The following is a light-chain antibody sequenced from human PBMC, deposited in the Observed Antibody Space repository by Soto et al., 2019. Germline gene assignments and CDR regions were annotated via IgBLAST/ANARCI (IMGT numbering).Light chain of an antibody. V-gene: IGKV1-5*01. Sequence: DIQMTQSSSALSASVGDRVTITCRASQSISSWLAWYQQKPGKAPKLLIYDASSLESGVPSRFSGSGSGTEFTLTISSLQPDDFATYYYQQYNSYSRTFGQGTKVEIK. CDR2: DAS. CDR1: QSISSW. CDR3: QQYNSYSRT. J-gene: IGKJ1*01.